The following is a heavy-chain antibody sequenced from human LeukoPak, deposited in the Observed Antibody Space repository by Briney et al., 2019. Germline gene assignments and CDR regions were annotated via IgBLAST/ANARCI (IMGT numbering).Heavy chain of an antibody. CDR3: ATITSHAFDY. V-gene: IGHV3-23*01. Sequence: PGGSLRLSCAASGFTISSSAMNWVRQAPGKGLKWVSGISVSGGSTYYADSAKGRFTISRDNSKNTLYLQMNSLRAEDTAVYYCATITSHAFDYWGQGTLVTVSS. D-gene: IGHD2-2*01. CDR1: GFTISSSA. J-gene: IGHJ4*02. CDR2: ISVSGGST.